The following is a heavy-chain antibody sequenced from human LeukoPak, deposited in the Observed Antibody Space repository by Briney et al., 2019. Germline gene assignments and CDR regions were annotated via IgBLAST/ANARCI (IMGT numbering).Heavy chain of an antibody. D-gene: IGHD4-23*01. Sequence: SGTLSLTCAVSGGSISISSSNWWSWVRQPPGKGLDGIGEIFHSGSTNYNPSLKSRVTISVDNSKNQFSLKLSSLTAADTAVYYCARDLHGGNSFTSDWYFDLWGRGTLVTVSS. J-gene: IGHJ2*01. CDR1: GGSISISSSNW. CDR2: IFHSGST. V-gene: IGHV4-4*02. CDR3: ARDLHGGNSFTSDWYFDL.